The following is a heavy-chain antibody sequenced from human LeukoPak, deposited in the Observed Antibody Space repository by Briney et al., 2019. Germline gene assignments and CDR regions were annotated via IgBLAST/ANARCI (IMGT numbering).Heavy chain of an antibody. V-gene: IGHV1-3*01. J-gene: IGHJ4*02. D-gene: IGHD2-2*01. CDR1: GYTFTSYA. CDR2: INAGNGNT. Sequence: ASVKVSCKASGYTFTSYAIHWVRQASGQRLEWMGWINAGNGNTRYSQKFQGRVTITADESTSTAYMELSSLRSEDTAVYYCAREMHYCSSTSCSDYYFDYWGQGTLVTVSS. CDR3: AREMHYCSSTSCSDYYFDY.